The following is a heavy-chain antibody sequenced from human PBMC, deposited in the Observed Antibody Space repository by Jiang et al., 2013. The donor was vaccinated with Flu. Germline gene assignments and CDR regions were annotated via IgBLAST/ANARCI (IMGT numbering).Heavy chain of an antibody. V-gene: IGHV3-9*01. CDR2: ISWNSGSI. J-gene: IGHJ4*02. CDR3: AKGEAVTTPFDY. D-gene: IGHD4-17*01. Sequence: EWVSGISWNSGSIGYADSVKGRFTISRDNAKNSLYLQMNSLRAEDTALYYCAKGEAVTTPFDYWGQGTLVTVSS.